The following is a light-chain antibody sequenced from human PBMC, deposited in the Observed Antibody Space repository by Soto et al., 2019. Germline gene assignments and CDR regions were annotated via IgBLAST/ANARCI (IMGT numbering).Light chain of an antibody. V-gene: IGKV1-27*01. CDR3: QQANSFPRT. CDR1: QDINIY. J-gene: IGKJ1*01. CDR2: AAS. Sequence: DIQMTQSPSSLSASVGDRVTITCRAGQDINIYLAWYQQKPGKVPKLLISAASTLQSGVPSRFSGSGSGTDFTLTISSLQPEDVATYYCQQANSFPRTFGQGTKVEIK.